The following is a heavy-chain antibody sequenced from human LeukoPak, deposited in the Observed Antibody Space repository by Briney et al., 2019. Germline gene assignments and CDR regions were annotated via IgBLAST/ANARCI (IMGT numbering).Heavy chain of an antibody. Sequence: SQTLPLTCALSGDSFPNNSAAWNWIRQSPSRGLEWLGRPYYRSKWYNHSADAVKRRITINPDTPNNQLSLHLNPVTPAATAVYYLSRDSLRQWLVANYYYYGMDVWGQGTTVTVSS. J-gene: IGHJ6*02. CDR1: GDSFPNNSAA. CDR3: SRDSLRQWLVANYYYYGMDV. CDR2: PYYRSKWYN. V-gene: IGHV6-1*01. D-gene: IGHD6-19*01.